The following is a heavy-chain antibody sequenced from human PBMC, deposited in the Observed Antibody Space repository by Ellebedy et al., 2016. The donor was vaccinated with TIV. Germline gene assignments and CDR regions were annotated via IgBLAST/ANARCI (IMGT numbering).Heavy chain of an antibody. CDR2: IRGSGANT. V-gene: IGHV3-23*01. Sequence: GESLKISXAASGFTFSNYAMSWVRQAPGKGLEWVSSIRGSGANTYYADSVKGRFTISRDNSRNTLYLQMSSLRAEDTAMYYCAKSVGGIAAATRPTDYWGQGTLVTVSS. CDR3: AKSVGGIAAATRPTDY. J-gene: IGHJ4*02. D-gene: IGHD6-13*01. CDR1: GFTFSNYA.